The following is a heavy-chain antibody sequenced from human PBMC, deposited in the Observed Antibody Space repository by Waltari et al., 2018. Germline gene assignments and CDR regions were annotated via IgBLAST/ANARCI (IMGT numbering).Heavy chain of an antibody. CDR1: GFNFISYA. V-gene: IGHV3-23*01. CDR2: ISDSGVIT. J-gene: IGHJ4*02. CDR3: ARHLYSIDYLELAK. D-gene: IGHD3-22*01. Sequence: EEHLLESGGGLAQPGGSLRLSCAASGFNFISYAMSWVRQAPGEGLEWVSGISDSGVITQYADSVKGRFTVSRDNSKNTVFLHLNSLRAEDTAIYYCARHLYSIDYLELAKWGQGTLVTVSS.